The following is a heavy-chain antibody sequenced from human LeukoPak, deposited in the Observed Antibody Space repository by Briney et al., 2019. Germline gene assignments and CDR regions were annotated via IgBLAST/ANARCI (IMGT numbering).Heavy chain of an antibody. V-gene: IGHV4-59*01. J-gene: IGHJ6*02. CDR2: IYYSGSA. D-gene: IGHD6-13*01. CDR3: ARDLPGYSSSNYGMDV. Sequence: SETLSLTCTVSGGSISSYYWSWIRQPPGKGLEWIGYIYYSGSANYNPSLKSRVTISVDTSKNQFSLKLSSVTAADTAVYYCARDLPGYSSSNYGMDVWGQGTTVTVSS. CDR1: GGSISSYY.